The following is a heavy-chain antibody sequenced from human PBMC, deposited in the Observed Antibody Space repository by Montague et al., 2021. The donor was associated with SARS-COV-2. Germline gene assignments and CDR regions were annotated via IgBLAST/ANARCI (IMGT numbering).Heavy chain of an antibody. CDR3: ARSLYDILTGYYLPFDY. CDR2: IDWDDNK. J-gene: IGHJ4*02. CDR1: GFSLSTSGMC. D-gene: IGHD3-9*01. Sequence: PAPVKPTQTLTLTCTFSGFSLSTSGMCVSWVRQPPGKALEWLALIDWDDNKFHSTSLKTRLTISKDTSKNQVVLTMTNVDPVDTATYYCARSLYDILTGYYLPFDYWGQETLVTVSS. V-gene: IGHV2-70*20.